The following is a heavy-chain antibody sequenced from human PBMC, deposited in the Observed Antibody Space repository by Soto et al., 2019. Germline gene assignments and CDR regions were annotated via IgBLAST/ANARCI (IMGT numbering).Heavy chain of an antibody. J-gene: IGHJ4*02. CDR3: ARYSVDYYGSGSLHLFDY. CDR1: GGSISSSSYY. CDR2: IYYSGST. D-gene: IGHD3-10*01. Sequence: SETLSLTCTVSGGSISSSSYYWGWIRQPPGKGLECIGSIYYSGSTYYNPSLKSRVTISVDTSKNQFSLKLSSVTAADTAVYYCARYSVDYYGSGSLHLFDYWGQGTLVXVSS. V-gene: IGHV4-39*01.